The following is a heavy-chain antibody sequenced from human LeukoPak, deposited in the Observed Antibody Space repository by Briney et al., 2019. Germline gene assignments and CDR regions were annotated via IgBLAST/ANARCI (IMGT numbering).Heavy chain of an antibody. CDR1: GFTFSSYS. CDR2: ISSSSSYI. CDR3: ARDSPLWFGELLAFDY. V-gene: IGHV3-21*01. J-gene: IGHJ4*02. D-gene: IGHD3-10*01. Sequence: PGGSLRLSCAASGFTFSSYSMNWVRQAPGKGLEWVSSISSSSSYIYYADSVKGRFTISRDNAKNSLYLQMNSLRAEDTAVYYCARDSPLWFGELLAFDYWGQGTLVTVSS.